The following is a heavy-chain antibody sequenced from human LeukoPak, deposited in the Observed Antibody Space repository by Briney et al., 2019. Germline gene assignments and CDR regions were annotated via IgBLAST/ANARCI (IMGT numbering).Heavy chain of an antibody. CDR1: GFTFGYYA. CDR2: IRSKAYGGTT. D-gene: IGHD3-10*01. CDR3: TRDGGSGSYGLFAY. J-gene: IGHJ4*02. V-gene: IGHV3-49*04. Sequence: PGGSLRLACTASGFTFGYYAKSWVRQAPGKGLEWVGFIRSKAYGGTTEYAASVKGRFTISRDDSKSIGYLQMNSLKTEDTAVYHCTRDGGSGSYGLFAYWGQGTLVTVSS.